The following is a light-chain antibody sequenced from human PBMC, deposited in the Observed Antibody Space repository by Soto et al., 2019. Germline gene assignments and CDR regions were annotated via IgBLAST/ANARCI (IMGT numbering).Light chain of an antibody. CDR3: QQYVSSVT. J-gene: IGKJ1*01. V-gene: IGKV3-20*01. CDR1: QSVDSSF. CDR2: GAS. Sequence: PGERATLSCRASQSVDSSFFAWHQQKPGQAPRLLIYGASKRATGIPDRFSGSGSGTDFTLTISRLEPEDFAVYYCQQYVSSVTFGQGTKVEIK.